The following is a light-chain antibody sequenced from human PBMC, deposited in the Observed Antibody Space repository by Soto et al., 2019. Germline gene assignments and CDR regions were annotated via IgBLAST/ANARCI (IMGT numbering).Light chain of an antibody. CDR3: QQRSNWIT. J-gene: IGKJ5*01. CDR1: QSISSNY. V-gene: IGKV3D-20*02. CDR2: GSS. Sequence: EIVLTQSPGTLSLSPGERATLSCWASQSISSNYLAWYQQKPGQPPRLLISGSSIRATGIPKRFSGSASGTNFTLTISSLEPEGFAVFYCQQRSNWITFGQGTRLEIK.